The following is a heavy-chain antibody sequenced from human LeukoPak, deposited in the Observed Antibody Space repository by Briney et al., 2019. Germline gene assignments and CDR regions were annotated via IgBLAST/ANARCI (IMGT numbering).Heavy chain of an antibody. D-gene: IGHD3-10*01. CDR3: AKDYYGSGSLLGY. J-gene: IGHJ4*02. Sequence: GGSLRLSCAASGFTFSSYSMNWVRQAPGKGLEWVSYISTSSSTICYADSVKGRFTISRDNSKNTLYLQMNSLRAEDAAVYYCAKDYYGSGSLLGYWGQGTLVTVSA. CDR2: ISTSSSTI. CDR1: GFTFSSYS. V-gene: IGHV3-48*01.